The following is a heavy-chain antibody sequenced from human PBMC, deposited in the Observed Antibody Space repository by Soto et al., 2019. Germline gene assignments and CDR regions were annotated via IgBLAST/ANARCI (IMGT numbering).Heavy chain of an antibody. CDR1: GFTFSSYA. CDR2: ISYDGSNK. CDR3: AYTDSSGYYFDY. Sequence: GGSLRLSCAASGFTFSSYAMHWVRQAPGKGLEWVAVISYDGSNKYYADSVKGRFTISRDNSKNTLYLQMNSLRAEDTAVYYCAYTDSSGYYFDYWGQGTLVTVSS. V-gene: IGHV3-30-3*01. J-gene: IGHJ4*02. D-gene: IGHD3-22*01.